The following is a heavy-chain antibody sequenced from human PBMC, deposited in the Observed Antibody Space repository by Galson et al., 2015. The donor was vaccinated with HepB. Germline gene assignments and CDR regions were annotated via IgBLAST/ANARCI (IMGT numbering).Heavy chain of an antibody. Sequence: SVKVSCKASGYTFTNYGITWVRQAPGQGLEWMGRISANNGNTNYAQNVQGRVTMTTDTSTSTAYMELRSLRSDDTAVYYCATVGSSSSSGNWFDPWGQGTLVTVSS. CDR3: ATVGSSSSSGNWFDP. CDR1: GYTFTNYG. V-gene: IGHV1-18*04. J-gene: IGHJ5*02. D-gene: IGHD6-6*01. CDR2: ISANNGNT.